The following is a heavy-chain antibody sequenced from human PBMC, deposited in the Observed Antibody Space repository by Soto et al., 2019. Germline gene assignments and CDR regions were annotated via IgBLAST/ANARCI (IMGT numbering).Heavy chain of an antibody. CDR1: GYTFAGYG. Sequence: GASVKVCCKASGYTFAGYGISWVRQAAEQGREWMGWISGHNGNTNHTQSLQGRVTMTTDTSRNTAYMELRSLRSDDTAVYYCARHRFNYYDNTVYYYFDYWGQGTLVAVSS. CDR3: ARHRFNYYDNTVYYYFDY. CDR2: ISGHNGNT. D-gene: IGHD3-22*01. V-gene: IGHV1-18*04. J-gene: IGHJ4*02.